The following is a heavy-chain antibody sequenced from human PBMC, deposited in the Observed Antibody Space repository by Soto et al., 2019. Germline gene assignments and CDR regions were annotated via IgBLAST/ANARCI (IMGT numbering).Heavy chain of an antibody. J-gene: IGHJ4*02. CDR2: LWYDGTNN. CDR3: ARDDRQAPDY. Sequence: GGYLRLSWAASGFTFSRYGIQWVHQAPGKGLEWVAVLWYDGTNNYYAASLKGRFTISRDNSKNTVSLQLNSLRAEDTAVYFCARDDRQAPDYWGQGTLVTVSS. V-gene: IGHV3-33*01. CDR1: GFTFSRYG.